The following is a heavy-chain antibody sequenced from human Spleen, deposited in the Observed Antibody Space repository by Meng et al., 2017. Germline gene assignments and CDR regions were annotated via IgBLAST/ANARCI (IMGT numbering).Heavy chain of an antibody. CDR3: ARARYCSGASCSPQDAFDM. CDR1: GFTFSTYE. V-gene: IGHV3-48*03. J-gene: IGHJ3*02. D-gene: IGHD2-15*01. CDR2: ISGSSSTI. Sequence: GESLKISCAASGFTFSTYEMNWVRQAPGKGLEWVSYISGSSSTIYYADSVKGRFTISRDNAKNSLDLQMNSLRVEDTAVYFCARARYCSGASCSPQDAFDMWGQGTMVTVSS.